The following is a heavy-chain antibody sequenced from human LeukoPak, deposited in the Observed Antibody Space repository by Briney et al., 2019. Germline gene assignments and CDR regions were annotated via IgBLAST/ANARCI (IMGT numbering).Heavy chain of an antibody. CDR2: INHSGST. CDR1: GGSFSGYY. J-gene: IGHJ4*02. Sequence: NPSETLSLTCAVYGGSFSGYYWSWIRQPPGKGLEWIGEINHSGSTNYNPSLKSRVTISVDTSKNQFSLKLSSVTAADTAVYYCARGPGNVGFDYWGQGTLVTVSS. CDR3: ARGPGNVGFDY. D-gene: IGHD4-23*01. V-gene: IGHV4-34*01.